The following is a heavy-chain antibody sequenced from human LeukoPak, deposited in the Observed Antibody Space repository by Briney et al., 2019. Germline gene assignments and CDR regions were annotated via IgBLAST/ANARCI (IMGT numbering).Heavy chain of an antibody. CDR2: IIPIFGTA. D-gene: IGHD4-17*01. J-gene: IGHJ4*02. CDR1: GGTFSGYA. CDR3: ARHRWEATVTTAVGY. V-gene: IGHV1-69*13. Sequence: SVKVSCKASGGTFSGYAISWVRQAPGQGLEWMGGIIPIFGTANYAQKFQGRVTITADESTSTAYMELSSLRSEDTAVYYCARHRWEATVTTAVGYWGQGTLVTVSS.